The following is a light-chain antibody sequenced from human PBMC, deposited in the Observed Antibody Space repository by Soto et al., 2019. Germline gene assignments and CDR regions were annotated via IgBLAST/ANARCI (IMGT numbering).Light chain of an antibody. CDR3: QQYNNWWT. J-gene: IGKJ1*01. CDR2: GAS. CDR1: QSVSSN. Sequence: EIVMTQSPATLSVSPGERATLSCRASQSVSSNLAWYQQKPGQAPRLLIYGASTRATGIPARFSGSGSGTEFTLTISSLQSEDFAVYYCQQYNNWWTFGQGPRWIS. V-gene: IGKV3-15*01.